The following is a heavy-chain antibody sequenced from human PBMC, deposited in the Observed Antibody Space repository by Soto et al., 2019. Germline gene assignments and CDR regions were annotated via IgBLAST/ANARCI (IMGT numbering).Heavy chain of an antibody. V-gene: IGHV4-4*02. J-gene: IGHJ6*02. CDR3: ALSPSPYSSINSDYGSRGYYYGMDV. D-gene: IGHD4-17*01. CDR1: GGSISSSNW. CDR2: IYHSGST. Sequence: PSETLSLTCAVSGGSISSSNWWSWVRQPPGKGLEWIGEIYHSGSTNYNPSLKSRVTISVDKSKNQFSLKLSSVTAADTAVYYCALSPSPYSSINSDYGSRGYYYGMDVWGQGTTVTVSS.